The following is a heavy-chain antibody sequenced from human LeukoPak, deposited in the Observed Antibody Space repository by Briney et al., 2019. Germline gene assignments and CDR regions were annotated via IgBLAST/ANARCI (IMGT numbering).Heavy chain of an antibody. J-gene: IGHJ4*02. CDR2: ISSTGGTT. D-gene: IGHD4-11*01. V-gene: IGHV3-23*01. CDR3: STSRPLQSFDC. CDR1: GFTFSSYA. Sequence: GGSLRLSCAASGFTFSSYAMRWVRQAPGKGLEWVSLISSTGGTTYYADSVKGRFTISRDNSENTLYLQMNSLRAEDTAVYYCSTSRPLQSFDCWGQGTLVTVSS.